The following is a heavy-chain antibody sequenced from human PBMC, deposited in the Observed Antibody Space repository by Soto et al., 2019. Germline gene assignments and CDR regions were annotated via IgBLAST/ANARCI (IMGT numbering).Heavy chain of an antibody. Sequence: QVQLVQSGAEVKKPGSSVKVSCKASGGTFSSYTISWVRQAPGQGLEWMGRIIPILGIANYAQKFQGRVTITADKSTSTAYMELSSLGSEDTAVYYCARAGYGDPYYYYYMDVWGKGTTVTVSS. D-gene: IGHD4-17*01. CDR1: GGTFSSYT. V-gene: IGHV1-69*02. CDR3: ARAGYGDPYYYYYMDV. CDR2: IIPILGIA. J-gene: IGHJ6*03.